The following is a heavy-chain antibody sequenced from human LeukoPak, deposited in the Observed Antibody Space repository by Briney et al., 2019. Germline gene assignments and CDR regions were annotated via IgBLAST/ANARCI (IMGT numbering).Heavy chain of an antibody. Sequence: GGSLRPSCAASGFTFSSYSMNWVRQAPGKGLEWVSSISSSSSYIYYAKGRFTISRDNAKNSLYLQMNSLRAEDTAVYYCASYGSGSYYHLFDYWGQGTLVTVSS. V-gene: IGHV3-21*01. CDR2: ISSSSSYI. D-gene: IGHD3-10*01. J-gene: IGHJ4*02. CDR3: ASYGSGSYYHLFDY. CDR1: GFTFSSYS.